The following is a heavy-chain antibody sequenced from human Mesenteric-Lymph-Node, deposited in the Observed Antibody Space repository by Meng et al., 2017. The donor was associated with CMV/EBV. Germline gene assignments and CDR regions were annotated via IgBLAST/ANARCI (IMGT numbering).Heavy chain of an antibody. CDR2: IIPILNIA. V-gene: IGHV1-69*04. J-gene: IGHJ4*02. D-gene: IGHD5-18*01. CDR1: GGTFSSYP. CDR3: ARDSVGGYSYGLDY. Sequence: SGGTFSSYPISSVRQAPGQGLEWMGKIIPILNIANYAQKFQGRVTIIADKSTNTAYMELSSLRSGDTAVYYCARDSVGGYSYGLDYWGQGTLVTVSS.